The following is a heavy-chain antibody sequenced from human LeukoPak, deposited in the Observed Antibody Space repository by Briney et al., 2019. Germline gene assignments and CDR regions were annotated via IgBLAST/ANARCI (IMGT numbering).Heavy chain of an antibody. CDR1: GYFFTSYW. V-gene: IGHV5-51*01. CDR3: ATHQGYCSGDNCYFGH. D-gene: IGHD2-15*01. Sequence: GESLKISCKGSGYFFTSYWIGWVRQMPGKGLEWMGIIYPGDSDTRYSPSFQGQVTISADKSISTAYLQWSSLKASDTAMYYCATHQGYCSGDNCYFGHWGQGTLVTVSS. J-gene: IGHJ4*02. CDR2: IYPGDSDT.